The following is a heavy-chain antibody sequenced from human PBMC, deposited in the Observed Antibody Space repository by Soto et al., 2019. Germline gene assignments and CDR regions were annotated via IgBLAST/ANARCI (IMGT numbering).Heavy chain of an antibody. V-gene: IGHV4-34*01. CDR2: INHSGST. Sequence: SETLSLTCAVYGGSFSGYYWSWIRQPPGKGLEWIGEINHSGSTNYNPSLKGRVTISVDTSKNQFSLKLSSVTAADAAVYYCARGRRVVYYYDSSGYYYGIFDYWGQGTLVTVSS. CDR3: ARGRRVVYYYDSSGYYYGIFDY. D-gene: IGHD3-22*01. CDR1: GGSFSGYY. J-gene: IGHJ4*02.